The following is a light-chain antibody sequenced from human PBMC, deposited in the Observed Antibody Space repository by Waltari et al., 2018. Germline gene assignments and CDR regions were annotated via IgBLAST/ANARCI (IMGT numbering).Light chain of an antibody. CDR1: SSDIGGFHNY. J-gene: IGLJ3*02. V-gene: IGLV2-8*01. CDR2: AVA. Sequence: QSALTQPPSASGSPGQSVTISCTGTSSDIGGFHNYVSWYQQRPGKPPKLMIYAVAKRPSGVPDRFSGSKSGNTASLTVSGLQAEDEADYYCSSFAGSNILLFGGGTKLTVL. CDR3: SSFAGSNILL.